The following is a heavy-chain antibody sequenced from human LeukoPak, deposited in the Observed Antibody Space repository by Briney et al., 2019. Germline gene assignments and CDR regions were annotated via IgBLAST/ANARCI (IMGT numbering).Heavy chain of an antibody. D-gene: IGHD2-21*01. CDR3: ARADRLHGGPYLIGP. J-gene: IGHJ5*02. Sequence: ASVKVSCKTSGYSFTDYYMHWVRQAPGQGLEWMGWINPNSGGTRSAQKFQGRVTMTRDTSITTVYMEVSWLTSDDTAIYYCARADRLHGGPYLIGPWGQGTLVTVSS. V-gene: IGHV1-2*02. CDR1: GYSFTDYY. CDR2: INPNSGGT.